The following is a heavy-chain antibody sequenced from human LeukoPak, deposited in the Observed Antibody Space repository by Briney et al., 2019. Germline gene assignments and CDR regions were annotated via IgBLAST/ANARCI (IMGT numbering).Heavy chain of an antibody. CDR3: ARVAGTTPLDY. Sequence: SETLSLTCSVSGGSISSSNYYWGWIRQPPGEGLEWIATIYYSGSTYYNPSLKSRVTIFIDTSKNDFSLKLSSVTAADTAVYYCARVAGTTPLDYWGQGILVTVSP. D-gene: IGHD1-1*01. J-gene: IGHJ4*02. CDR1: GGSISSSNYY. CDR2: IYYSGST. V-gene: IGHV4-39*02.